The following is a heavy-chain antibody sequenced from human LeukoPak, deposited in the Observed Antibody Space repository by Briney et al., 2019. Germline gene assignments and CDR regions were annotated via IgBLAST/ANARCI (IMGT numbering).Heavy chain of an antibody. CDR2: IYYSGST. V-gene: IGHV4-59*01. J-gene: IGHJ3*02. CDR3: ARGVAVAGTLVAFDI. Sequence: PSETLSLTCTVSGFSISSYYWSWIRQPPGKGLEWVGYIYYSGSTNYNPSIKSRVTISVDTSKNQFSLKLSSVTAADSAVYYCARGVAVAGTLVAFDIWGQGTMVTVSS. D-gene: IGHD6-19*01. CDR1: GFSISSYY.